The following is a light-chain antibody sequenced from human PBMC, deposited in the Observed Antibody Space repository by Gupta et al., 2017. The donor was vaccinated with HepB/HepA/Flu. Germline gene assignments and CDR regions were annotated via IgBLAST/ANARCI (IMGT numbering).Light chain of an antibody. CDR3: QSYDSSLSGFVV. CDR1: SSNIGAGYD. CDR2: GHN. V-gene: IGLV1-40*01. Sequence: QSVLTQPPSVSGAPGQRVPISCTGSSSNIGAGYDVHWYQQLPGTTPKLLIYGHNNRPSGVPDRFSASKSGTSASLAITGLQAVDEADYYCQSYDSSLSGFVVFGGGTKLTVL. J-gene: IGLJ2*01.